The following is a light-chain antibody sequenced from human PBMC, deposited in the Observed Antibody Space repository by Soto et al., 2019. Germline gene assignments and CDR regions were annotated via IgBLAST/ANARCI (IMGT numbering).Light chain of an antibody. CDR1: QSVSSN. CDR3: QQYNNWPRGLT. CDR2: GAS. J-gene: IGKJ4*01. V-gene: IGKV3-15*01. Sequence: EMVMTQSPATLSVSPGERATLSCRASQSVSSNLAWYQQKPVQAPRLLIYGASTRATGIPARFSGSGSGTEFTLTISSLQSEDFAVYYCQQYNNWPRGLTFGGGTKVDIK.